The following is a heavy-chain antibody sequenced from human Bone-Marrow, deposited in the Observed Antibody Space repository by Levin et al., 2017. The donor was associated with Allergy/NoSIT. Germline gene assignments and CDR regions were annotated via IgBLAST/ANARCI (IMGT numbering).Heavy chain of an antibody. V-gene: IGHV1-2*02. CDR2: MNARSGGT. Sequence: GESLKISCRASGYTFTDYYIHWVRQAPGQGLEWVGWMNARSGGTNSAPKFQGRVTLTRDTSISTAYMELSNLRSDDTAVYFCARDLAAWTNDYWGQGTLVTVSS. J-gene: IGHJ4*02. D-gene: IGHD1-1*01. CDR1: GYTFTDYY. CDR3: ARDLAAWTNDY.